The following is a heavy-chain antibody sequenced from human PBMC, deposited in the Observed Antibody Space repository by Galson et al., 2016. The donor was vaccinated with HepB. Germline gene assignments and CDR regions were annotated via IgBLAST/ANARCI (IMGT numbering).Heavy chain of an antibody. CDR1: GFTFSSYA. Sequence: SLRLSCAASGFTFSSYAMHWVRQAPGKGLEWVAVISYDGSYESYAGAVKGRFTISRDNFKNTLHLHLNSLRAEETAVYYCARAVHGSGSYWDKWGQGTLVAVSS. J-gene: IGHJ4*02. CDR2: ISYDGSYE. V-gene: IGHV3-30*04. D-gene: IGHD3-10*01. CDR3: ARAVHGSGSYWDK.